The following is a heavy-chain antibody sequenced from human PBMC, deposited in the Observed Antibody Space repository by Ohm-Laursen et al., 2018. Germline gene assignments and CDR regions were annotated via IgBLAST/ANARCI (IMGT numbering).Heavy chain of an antibody. CDR2: ISNSGSNT. V-gene: IGHV3-11*01. CDR1: GFTFSDYY. CDR3: ARARRDGFDI. J-gene: IGHJ3*02. Sequence: SLRLSCAASGFTFSDYYVTWIRQAPGQGLEWVSYISNSGSNTYYADSVKGRFTISRDNAKDSLYLQMNSLRAEDTAVYYCARARRDGFDIWGQGTVVTVSS.